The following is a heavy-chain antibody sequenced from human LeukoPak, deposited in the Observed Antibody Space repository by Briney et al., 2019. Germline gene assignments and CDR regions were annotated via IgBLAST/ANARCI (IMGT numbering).Heavy chain of an antibody. CDR2: INHSGST. CDR1: GGSFSGYY. V-gene: IGHV4-34*01. CDR3: ARGWGYCSSTSCYNVGYYYYGMDV. J-gene: IGHJ6*02. D-gene: IGHD2-2*02. Sequence: PSETLSLTCAVYGGSFSGYYWSWIRQPPGKGLEWIGEINHSGSTNYNPSLKSRVTISVDTSKNQFSLKLSSVTAADTAVYYCARGWGYCSSTSCYNVGYYYYGMDVWGQGTTVTVSS.